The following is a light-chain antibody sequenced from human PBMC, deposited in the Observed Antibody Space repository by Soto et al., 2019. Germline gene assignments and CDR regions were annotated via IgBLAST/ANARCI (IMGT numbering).Light chain of an antibody. CDR3: QQSYITPT. V-gene: IGKV1-39*01. CDR2: AAS. CDR1: QSISTY. Sequence: DIQMTQSPSSVSASVGDRVTITCRASQSISTYLNWYQQKPGKAPKLMIYAASTLQSGVPSSFSGSGSGTDFTLTISSLQPEDFATYYCQQSYITPTFGHGTKVEIX. J-gene: IGKJ1*01.